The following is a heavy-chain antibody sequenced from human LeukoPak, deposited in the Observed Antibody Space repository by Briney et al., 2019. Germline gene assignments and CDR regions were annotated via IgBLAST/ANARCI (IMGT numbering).Heavy chain of an antibody. CDR3: ARWTTVTTCWFDP. Sequence: PSETLSLTCTVSGGSIRSSYYYWGWIRQPPGKGLEWIGSIYDSGSTYYNPSLKSRVIISVDTSKNQFSLKLSSVTAADTAVYYCARWTTVTTCWFDPWGQGTLVTVSS. V-gene: IGHV4-39*07. J-gene: IGHJ5*02. CDR1: GGSIRSSYYY. CDR2: IYDSGST. D-gene: IGHD4-17*01.